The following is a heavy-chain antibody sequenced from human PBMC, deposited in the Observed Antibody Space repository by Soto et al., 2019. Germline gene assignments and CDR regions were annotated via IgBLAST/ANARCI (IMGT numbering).Heavy chain of an antibody. D-gene: IGHD2-2*01. CDR1: GFTFSSYG. CDR3: AKDPADIVVVPAATFDY. V-gene: IGHV3-30*18. J-gene: IGHJ4*02. Sequence: GGSLRLSCAASGFTFSSYGMHWVRQAPGKGLEWVAVISYDGSNKYYADSVKGRFTISRDNSKNTLYLQMNSLRAEDTAVYYCAKDPADIVVVPAATFDYWGQGTLVTVSS. CDR2: ISYDGSNK.